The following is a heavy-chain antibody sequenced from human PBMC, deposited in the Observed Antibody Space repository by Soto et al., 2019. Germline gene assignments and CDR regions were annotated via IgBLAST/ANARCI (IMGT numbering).Heavy chain of an antibody. Sequence: GESLRLSCSAPVFPFSSYAMHGVRPAPGKGLEWVTVISYDGNNKYYADSVEGRFTISRDNSKNTLYLQMNSLRAEDTAVYYCAKDFGGAITYYYYGMDVWGQGPKVTVSS. CDR1: VFPFSSYA. V-gene: IGHV3-30-3*01. D-gene: IGHD5-12*01. J-gene: IGHJ6*02. CDR2: ISYDGNNK. CDR3: AKDFGGAITYYYYGMDV.